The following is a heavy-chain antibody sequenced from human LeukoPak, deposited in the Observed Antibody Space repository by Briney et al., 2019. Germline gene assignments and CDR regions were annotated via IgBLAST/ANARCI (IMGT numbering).Heavy chain of an antibody. CDR1: GGSISSYY. CDR2: INHSGST. D-gene: IGHD1-26*01. J-gene: IGHJ2*01. CDR3: ARGVGATTLNGRYFDL. V-gene: IGHV4-34*01. Sequence: SETLSLTCTVSGGSISSYYWSWIRQPPGRGLEWIGEINHSGSTNYNPSLKSRVTISVDTSKNQFSLKLSSVAAADTAVYYCARGVGATTLNGRYFDLWGRGTLVTVSS.